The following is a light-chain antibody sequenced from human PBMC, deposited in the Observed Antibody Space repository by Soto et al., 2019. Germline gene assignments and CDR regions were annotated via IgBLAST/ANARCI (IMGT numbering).Light chain of an antibody. CDR3: SSYTSSSLYV. CDR2: DVS. J-gene: IGLJ1*01. V-gene: IGLV2-14*01. CDR1: SSDVGGSNY. Sequence: QAVLTAPASVSGYTGQAVTMSCTGTSSDVGGSNYVSWYQQLPGKAPKLMIYDVSDRPSGVSNRFSGSKSGNTASLTISGLQAEDEADYYCSSYTSSSLYVFGTGTKVTVL.